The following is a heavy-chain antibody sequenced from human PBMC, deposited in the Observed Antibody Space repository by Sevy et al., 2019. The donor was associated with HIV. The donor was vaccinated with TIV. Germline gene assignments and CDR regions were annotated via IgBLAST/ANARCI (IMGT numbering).Heavy chain of an antibody. CDR1: GYTFSSYG. V-gene: IGHV1-18*01. J-gene: IGHJ6*02. D-gene: IGHD6-19*01. Sequence: ASVNVSCKASGYTFSSYGISWVRQAPGQGLEWMGWISTYNGNTNYAQKLQGRVTMTTDTSTSTAYMELRSLRSDDTAVYYCARLELSGSGWYGNGMDVWGQGTTVTVSS. CDR2: ISTYNGNT. CDR3: ARLELSGSGWYGNGMDV.